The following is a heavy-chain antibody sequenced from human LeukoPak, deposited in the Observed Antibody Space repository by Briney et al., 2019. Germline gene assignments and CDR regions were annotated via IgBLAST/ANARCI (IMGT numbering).Heavy chain of an antibody. J-gene: IGHJ4*02. CDR2: INPNSGGT. V-gene: IGHV1-2*02. D-gene: IGHD3-10*01. Sequence: ASVKVSCRASGYTFTDSYMHWVRQAPGAGLEWLGWINPNSGGTKTAQKFQGRVTLTTDTSISTAYMELSRLKSDDTAVYFCARDRNFGELNWDCWGQGTLVTVSS. CDR1: GYTFTDSY. CDR3: ARDRNFGELNWDC.